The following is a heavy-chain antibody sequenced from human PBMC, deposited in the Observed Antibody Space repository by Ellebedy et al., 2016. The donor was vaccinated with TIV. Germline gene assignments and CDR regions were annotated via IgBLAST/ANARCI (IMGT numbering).Heavy chain of an antibody. J-gene: IGHJ5*02. V-gene: IGHV4-39*01. Sequence: GSLRLSCTVSGGSITRSSSCWGWIRQPPGKGLEWIGSIYYSGSTYYNPSLKSRVTISVDTSKSQFSLKLSSVTAADTAVYYCARWFGELLYVRWFDPWGQGTLVTVSS. CDR2: IYYSGST. CDR3: ARWFGELLYVRWFDP. D-gene: IGHD3-10*01. CDR1: GGSITRSSSC.